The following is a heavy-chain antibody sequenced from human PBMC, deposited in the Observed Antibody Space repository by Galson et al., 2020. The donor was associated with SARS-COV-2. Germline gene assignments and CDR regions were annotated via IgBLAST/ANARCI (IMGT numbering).Heavy chain of an antibody. CDR3: AKDYDGSGSYSDAFDI. CDR1: GFTFSSYA. Sequence: GGSLRLSCAASGFTFSSYAMSWVRQAPGKGLEWVSAISGSGGSTYYADSVKGRFTISRDNSKNTLYLQMNSLRAEDMAVYYCAKDYDGSGSYSDAFDIWGQGTMVTVSS. CDR2: ISGSGGST. V-gene: IGHV3-23*01. J-gene: IGHJ3*02. D-gene: IGHD3-10*01.